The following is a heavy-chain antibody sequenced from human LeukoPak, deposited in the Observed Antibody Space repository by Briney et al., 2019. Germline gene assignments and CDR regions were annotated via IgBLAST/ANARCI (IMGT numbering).Heavy chain of an antibody. CDR3: ARDRGSGKYKGDYMDV. CDR1: GFTFSSYA. V-gene: IGHV3-30*04. Sequence: GGSLRLSCAASGFTFSSYAMHWVRQAPGKGLEWVAVISYDGSNKYYADSVKGRFTISRDNSKNTLYLQMNSLRAEDTAVYYCARDRGSGKYKGDYMDVWGKGATVTVSS. J-gene: IGHJ6*03. CDR2: ISYDGSNK. D-gene: IGHD3-10*01.